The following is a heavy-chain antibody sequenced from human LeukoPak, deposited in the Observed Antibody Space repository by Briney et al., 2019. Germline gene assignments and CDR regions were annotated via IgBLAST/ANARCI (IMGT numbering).Heavy chain of an antibody. V-gene: IGHV4-38-2*02. CDR2: IYHSGST. CDR1: AYSISSSYY. Sequence: NPSETLSLTCTVSAYSISSSYYWGCIRQPPGKGLDWIWTIYHSGSTYYNPSLKSRVTISVDTSKNQFSLKLSSVTAADTAVYYCARQNYYYYYMDVWGKGTPVTVSS. CDR3: ARQNYYYYYMDV. J-gene: IGHJ6*03.